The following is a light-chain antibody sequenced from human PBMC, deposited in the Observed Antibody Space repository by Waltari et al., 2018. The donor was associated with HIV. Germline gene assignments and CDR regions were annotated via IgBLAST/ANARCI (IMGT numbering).Light chain of an antibody. CDR3: HQYSTTPWT. V-gene: IGKV4-1*01. CDR2: WAS. CDR1: QSVFYSSNNKNY. J-gene: IGKJ1*01. Sequence: DIVMTQSPDSLVVSLGERATITCKSSQSVFYSSNNKNYLAWYQQKPGQPPRLLIYWASTRTSGVPERFSGSGSGTDFTLTISSLQAEDVAIYYCHQYSTTPWTFGQGTKVEIK.